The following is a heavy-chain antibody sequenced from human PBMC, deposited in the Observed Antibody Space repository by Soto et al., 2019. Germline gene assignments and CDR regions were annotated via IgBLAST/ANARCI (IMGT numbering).Heavy chain of an antibody. CDR3: AKPFTDGIYYYHHIED. CDR1: GFTFSSYA. Sequence: QPGVSLRLSCAASGFTFSSYAMSWVRQAPGKGLEWVSAISGSGGSTYYADSVKGRFTISRDNSKNTLYLQMNSLRAEDTAVYYCAKPFTDGIYYYHHIEDWGKGTPATVPS. CDR2: ISGSGGST. J-gene: IGHJ6*03. D-gene: IGHD4-17*01. V-gene: IGHV3-23*01.